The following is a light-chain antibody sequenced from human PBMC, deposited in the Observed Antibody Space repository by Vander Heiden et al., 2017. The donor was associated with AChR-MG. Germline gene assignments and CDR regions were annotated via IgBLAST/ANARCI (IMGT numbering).Light chain of an antibody. V-gene: IGKV3-11*01. J-gene: IGKJ5*01. CDR3: QHRSNWPPT. Sequence: EIVFTQSPATLSLSPGERATLSCRASQSVGSYLAWYQQKPGQAPRLLIYDTSNRATGIPARFSGSGSGTDFTLTISSLEPEDFAVYYCQHRSNWPPTFGQGTRLEIK. CDR1: QSVGSY. CDR2: DTS.